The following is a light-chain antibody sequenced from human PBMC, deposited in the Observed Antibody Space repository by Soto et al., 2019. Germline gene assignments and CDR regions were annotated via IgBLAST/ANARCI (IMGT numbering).Light chain of an antibody. CDR3: QQRSNWPPWT. J-gene: IGKJ1*01. CDR1: ESVDIY. V-gene: IGKV3-15*01. Sequence: EIVMTQSPATLSVSPGERATLSCRASESVDIYLAWYQQKPGQAPRLLIYGASTRATGIPARLSASGSGTEFTLTISSLEPEDFAVYYCQQRSNWPPWTFGQGTKVDIK. CDR2: GAS.